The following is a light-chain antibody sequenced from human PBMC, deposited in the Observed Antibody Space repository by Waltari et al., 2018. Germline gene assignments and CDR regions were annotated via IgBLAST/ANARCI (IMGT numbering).Light chain of an antibody. J-gene: IGKJ1*01. Sequence: DIQMTQSPSTLSASVGEGITITCRASQSIERWLAWYQQKPGKAPKLLIYKTSTLESGVASRFSGSGYGTEFTLTISSLQPDDLATYYCQEYKTYRTFGQGTKVEIK. CDR1: QSIERW. V-gene: IGKV1-5*03. CDR2: KTS. CDR3: QEYKTYRT.